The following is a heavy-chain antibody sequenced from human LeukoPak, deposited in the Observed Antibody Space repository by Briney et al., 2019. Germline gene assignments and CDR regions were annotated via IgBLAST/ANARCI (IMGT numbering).Heavy chain of an antibody. CDR3: AKEQYYYDSSGYYPLFDY. Sequence: GGSLRLSCAASGFTFSSYGMHWVRQAPGKGLEWVAVIWYDGSNKYYADSVKGRFTISRDNSKNTLYLQMNSLRAEDTTVYYCAKEQYYYDSSGYYPLFDYWGQGTLVTVSS. CDR2: IWYDGSNK. CDR1: GFTFSSYG. D-gene: IGHD3-22*01. V-gene: IGHV3-33*06. J-gene: IGHJ4*02.